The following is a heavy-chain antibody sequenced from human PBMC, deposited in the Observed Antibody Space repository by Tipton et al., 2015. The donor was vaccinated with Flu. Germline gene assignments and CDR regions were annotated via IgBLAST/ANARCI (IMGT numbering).Heavy chain of an antibody. V-gene: IGHV1-46*01. D-gene: IGHD6-19*01. CDR1: GYTFTRHY. CDR3: ARGDTSGWYADF. Sequence: QSGPEVKKPGASVKVSCKASGYTFTRHYMYWVRQAPGQGLEWMGIINPSDGFTSYAKKVQGRVTMTMDTSTSTVDMELSSLRSEDTAVYYCARGDTSGWYADFWGQGTLVTVSS. J-gene: IGHJ4*02. CDR2: INPSDGFT.